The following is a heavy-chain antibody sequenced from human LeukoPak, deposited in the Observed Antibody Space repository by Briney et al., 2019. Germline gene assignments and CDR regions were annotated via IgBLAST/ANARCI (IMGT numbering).Heavy chain of an antibody. D-gene: IGHD3-10*01. CDR1: GFIFSSYW. CDR2: IKSDGSEE. V-gene: IGHV3-7*01. J-gene: IGHJ4*02. Sequence: GGSLRLSCATSGFIFSSYWMCWVRQAPGKGLEWLANIKSDGSEEYYGDSVKGRFTISGDNAKNSLYLQMNSLRVEDTAVYYCARGDLWLGHWGQGSLVTVSS. CDR3: ARGDLWLGH.